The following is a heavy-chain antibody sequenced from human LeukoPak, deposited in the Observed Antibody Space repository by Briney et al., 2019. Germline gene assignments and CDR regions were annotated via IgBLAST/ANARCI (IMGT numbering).Heavy chain of an antibody. J-gene: IGHJ4*02. Sequence: PGGSLRLSCAASGFTVSSNYMSRVRQAPGKGLEWVSLIYTGGKSYYADSVKGRFTLSRDNSKNTVYLQMTSLRVEDTAMYYCATISDLLYYFDSWGQGTLVTVSS. V-gene: IGHV3-66*01. CDR1: GFTVSSNY. CDR3: ATISDLLYYFDS. CDR2: IYTGGKS.